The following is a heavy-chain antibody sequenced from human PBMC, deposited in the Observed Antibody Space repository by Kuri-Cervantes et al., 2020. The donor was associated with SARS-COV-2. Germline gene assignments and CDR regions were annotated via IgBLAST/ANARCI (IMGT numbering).Heavy chain of an antibody. CDR3: ARDPRLWARVVIISDCYYYMDV. Sequence: GESRKIFCAASGFTFSSYSMNWVRQAPGKGLEWVSHISSSSTIYYADSVKGRFTISRDNAKKSLYLQMNSLRAEDTAVYYCARDPRLWARVVIISDCYYYMDVWGKGTTVTVSS. CDR2: ISSSSTI. CDR1: GFTFSSYS. J-gene: IGHJ6*03. V-gene: IGHV3-48*01. D-gene: IGHD3-10*01.